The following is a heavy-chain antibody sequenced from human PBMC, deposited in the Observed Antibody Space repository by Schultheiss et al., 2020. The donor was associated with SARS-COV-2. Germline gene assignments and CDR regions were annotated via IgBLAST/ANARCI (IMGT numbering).Heavy chain of an antibody. CDR2: INHSGST. CDR1: GGSFSGYY. D-gene: IGHD6-19*01. CDR3: ARGPTSGAHYDY. J-gene: IGHJ4*02. Sequence: SQTLSLTCAVYGGSFSGYYWSWIRQPPGKGLEWIGEINHSGSTNYNPSLKSRVTISVDKSKNQFSLKLSSVTAADTAVYYCARGPTSGAHYDYWGQGTLVTVSS. V-gene: IGHV4-34*01.